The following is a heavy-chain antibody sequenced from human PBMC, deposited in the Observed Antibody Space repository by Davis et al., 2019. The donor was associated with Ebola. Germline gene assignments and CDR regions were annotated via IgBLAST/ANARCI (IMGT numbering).Heavy chain of an antibody. V-gene: IGHV3-30*02. CDR2: IQYDGSNE. Sequence: GESLKIPCAVSGFPFRNYGMSWVRPAPGKGLEWVAFIQYDGSNEYYADSVKGRFTISGDNSKNTLYLQMNSLRTEDTAVYYCARDSDDYCFDYWGQGTLVTVSS. CDR3: ARDSDDYCFDY. J-gene: IGHJ4*02. CDR1: GFPFRNYG. D-gene: IGHD2-21*02.